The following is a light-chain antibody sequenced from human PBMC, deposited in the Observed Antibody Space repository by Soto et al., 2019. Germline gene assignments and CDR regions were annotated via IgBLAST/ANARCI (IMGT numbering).Light chain of an antibody. Sequence: QSVLSQPPSVSAAPGQKVTISCSGSSSNIGIKEVSWYQQFPGTAPKVLIYDNDVRPLGIPDRFSGSKSGTSATLGITGLQSGDEADYYCGAWDDSLSGAVFGGGTKLTVL. CDR3: GAWDDSLSGAV. CDR2: DND. CDR1: SSNIGIKE. V-gene: IGLV1-51*01. J-gene: IGLJ2*01.